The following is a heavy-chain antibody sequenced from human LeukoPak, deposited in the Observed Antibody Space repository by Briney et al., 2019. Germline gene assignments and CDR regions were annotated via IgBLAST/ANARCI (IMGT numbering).Heavy chain of an antibody. J-gene: IGHJ5*02. D-gene: IGHD3-3*01. CDR1: GFTFSSCA. V-gene: IGHV3-23*01. Sequence: GGSLRLSCAASGFTFSSCAMMWVRQAPGKGLDWVSTISVSGGSPNYADSVKGRFTISRDNSKNTLFLQMNSLRAEDTALYYCAKGLREYDFWSGYATWGQGTLVTVSS. CDR3: AKGLREYDFWSGYAT. CDR2: ISVSGGSP.